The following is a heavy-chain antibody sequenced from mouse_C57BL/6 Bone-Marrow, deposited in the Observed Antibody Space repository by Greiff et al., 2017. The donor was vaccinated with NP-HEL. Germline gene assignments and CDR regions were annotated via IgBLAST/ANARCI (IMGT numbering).Heavy chain of an antibody. J-gene: IGHJ2*01. V-gene: IGHV1-47*01. Sequence: VKLVESGAELVKPGASVKMSCKASGYTFTTYPIEWMKQNHGKSLEWIGNFHPYNDDTKYNEKFKGKATLTVEKSSSTVYLELSRLTSDDSAVYYCARGGWLLPYFDYWGQGTTLTVSS. CDR1: GYTFTTYP. CDR3: ARGGWLLPYFDY. CDR2: FHPYNDDT. D-gene: IGHD2-3*01.